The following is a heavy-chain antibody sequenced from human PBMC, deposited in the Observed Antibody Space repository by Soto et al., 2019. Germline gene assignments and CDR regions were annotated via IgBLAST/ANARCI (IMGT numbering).Heavy chain of an antibody. D-gene: IGHD4-17*01. J-gene: IGHJ6*02. CDR3: ARDGTTLTTCGYYDGMDV. CDR2: IIPIFGTA. V-gene: IGHV1-69*12. CDR1: GGTFSSYA. Sequence: QVQLVQSGAEVKKPGSSVKVSCKASGGTFSSYAISWVRQAPGQGLEWMGGIIPIFGTANYAQKFQGRVTINADESTSTAYMELSSLRSEDTAVYYCARDGTTLTTCGYYDGMDVWGQGTTVTVSS.